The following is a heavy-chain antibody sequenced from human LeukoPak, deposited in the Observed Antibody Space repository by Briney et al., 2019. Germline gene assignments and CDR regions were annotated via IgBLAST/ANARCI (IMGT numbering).Heavy chain of an antibody. D-gene: IGHD6-19*01. Sequence: GRSLRLSCTASGFTFGDYAMSWVRQAPGKGLEWVGFIRSKAYGGTTEYAASVKGRFTISRDDSKSIAYLQMNSLKTEDTAVYYCTRDSLDRIAVAGTLDYWGQGTLVTVSS. J-gene: IGHJ4*02. V-gene: IGHV3-49*04. CDR1: GFTFGDYA. CDR2: IRSKAYGGTT. CDR3: TRDSLDRIAVAGTLDY.